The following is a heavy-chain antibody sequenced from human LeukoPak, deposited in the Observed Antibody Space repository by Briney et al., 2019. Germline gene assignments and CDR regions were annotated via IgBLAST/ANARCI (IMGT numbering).Heavy chain of an antibody. D-gene: IGHD1-26*01. CDR1: GFTFSSYW. Sequence: GGSLRLSCAASGFTFSSYWMSWVRQAPGKGLEWVANIKQDGSEKYYVDSVKGRFTISRDNAKNTLYLQMNSLRAEDTAVYYCARDVGSESYYFDYWGQGTLVTVSS. J-gene: IGHJ4*02. V-gene: IGHV3-7*01. CDR3: ARDVGSESYYFDY. CDR2: IKQDGSEK.